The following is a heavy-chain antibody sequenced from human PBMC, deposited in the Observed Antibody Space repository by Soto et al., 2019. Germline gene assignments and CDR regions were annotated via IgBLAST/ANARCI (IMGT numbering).Heavy chain of an antibody. J-gene: IGHJ4*02. D-gene: IGHD6-6*01. CDR2: IYYSGST. CDR3: ARVEPYSSLLDY. Sequence: SETLSLTCTVSGGSISSYYWSWIRQPPGKGLEWIGYIYYSGSTNYNPSLKSRVTISVDPSKNQFSLKLSSVTAADTAVYYCARVEPYSSLLDYWGQGTLVTVSS. CDR1: GGSISSYY. V-gene: IGHV4-59*01.